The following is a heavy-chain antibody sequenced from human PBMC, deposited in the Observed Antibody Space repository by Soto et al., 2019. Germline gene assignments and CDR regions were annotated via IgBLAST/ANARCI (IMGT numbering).Heavy chain of an antibody. Sequence: QVQLVESGGGLVKPGGSLRLSCAASGSTFSDYYMSWIRQAPGKGLEWLSYITSSSSYTHYADSVKGRFTISRDNAKNSLYLQMNSLRAEDTAVYYCVGGQDNLAVNFDYWGQGTLVTVSS. J-gene: IGHJ4*02. CDR1: GSTFSDYY. D-gene: IGHD1-1*01. CDR3: VGGQDNLAVNFDY. V-gene: IGHV3-11*05. CDR2: ITSSSSYT.